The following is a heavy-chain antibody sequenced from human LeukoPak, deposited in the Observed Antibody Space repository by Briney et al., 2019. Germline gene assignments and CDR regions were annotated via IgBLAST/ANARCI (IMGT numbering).Heavy chain of an antibody. Sequence: GGSLRLSCAASGFTFSTYWMHWVRQAPGKGLVWVSRINTDGSSTSYADSVKGRFTVSRDNAKNTLYLQMNSLRAEDTAVYYCARDLSGGRCYSDYWGQGTLVTVSS. J-gene: IGHJ4*02. D-gene: IGHD2-15*01. CDR2: INTDGSST. CDR3: ARDLSGGRCYSDY. V-gene: IGHV3-74*01. CDR1: GFTFSTYW.